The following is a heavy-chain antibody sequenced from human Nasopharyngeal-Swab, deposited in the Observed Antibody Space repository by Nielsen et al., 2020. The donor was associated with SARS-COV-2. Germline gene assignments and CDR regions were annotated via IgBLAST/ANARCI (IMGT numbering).Heavy chain of an antibody. CDR1: GGPGTSGRYC. CDR2: NYYSGST. J-gene: IGHJ6*02. Sequence: SESLSLSWPFAGGPGTSGRYCCGWVRQPQVEGLGWIGNNYYSGSTNYNPSLKSRVTIAVDTSKNQFSLKLSSVTAADTAVYYCAREMVSGLLEIVVVPAATISYGMDVWGQGTTVTVSS. D-gene: IGHD2-2*03. CDR3: AREMVSGLLEIVVVPAATISYGMDV. V-gene: IGHV4-61*01.